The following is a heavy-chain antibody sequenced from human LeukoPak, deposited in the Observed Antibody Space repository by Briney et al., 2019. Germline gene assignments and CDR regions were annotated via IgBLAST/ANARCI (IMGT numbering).Heavy chain of an antibody. CDR1: GFTFSSYD. J-gene: IGHJ4*02. D-gene: IGHD5-18*01. V-gene: IGHV3-13*04. Sequence: PGRSLSLSCAASGFTFSSYDMHWVRQAPGKGLEWVSAIGTDGDTYYRASVKGRFTIYRENARKSLHLQMTSLTVGDTAVYYCVRAGYGLDYWGQGILVTVSS. CDR2: IGTDGDT. CDR3: VRAGYGLDY.